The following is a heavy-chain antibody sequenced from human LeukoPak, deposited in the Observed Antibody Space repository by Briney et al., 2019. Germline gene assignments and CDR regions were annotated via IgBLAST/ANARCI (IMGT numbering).Heavy chain of an antibody. J-gene: IGHJ4*02. CDR2: IYYSGST. Sequence: SETLSLTCTVSGGSISSYYWSWIRQPPGKGLEWIGYIYYSGSTNYNPSLKSRVTISVDTSKNQFSLKLSSVTAADTAVYYCARDRPGSDTAMVYFDYWGQGTLVTVSS. CDR1: GGSISSYY. D-gene: IGHD5-18*01. CDR3: ARDRPGSDTAMVYFDY. V-gene: IGHV4-59*12.